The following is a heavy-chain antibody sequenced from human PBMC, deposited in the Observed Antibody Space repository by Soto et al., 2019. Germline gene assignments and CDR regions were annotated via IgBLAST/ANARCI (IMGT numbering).Heavy chain of an antibody. V-gene: IGHV3-74*01. D-gene: IGHD3-3*01. CDR3: ATGASRNFFDY. CDR2: ISGDGSSV. Sequence: PGGSLRLSCAASGFIFSNNWMHWVRQTPEEGLVWVSRISGDGSSVYYADSVRSRFIISRDNTRNTLYLHMDSLRAEDKAVYYCATGASRNFFDYWGLGTLVTVSA. CDR1: GFIFSNNW. J-gene: IGHJ4*02.